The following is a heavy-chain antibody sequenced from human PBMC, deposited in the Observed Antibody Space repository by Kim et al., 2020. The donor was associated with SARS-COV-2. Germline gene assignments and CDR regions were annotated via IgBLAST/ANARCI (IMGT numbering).Heavy chain of an antibody. CDR2: IYSGGST. CDR1: GFTVSSNY. V-gene: IGHV3-53*04. J-gene: IGHJ6*03. CDR3: ARDLSDSNYVAYYYYYMDV. Sequence: GGSLRLSCAASGFTVSSNYMSWVRQAPGKGLEWVSVIYSGGSTYYADSVKGRFTISRHNSKNTLYLQMNSLRAEDTAVYYCARDLSDSNYVAYYYYYMDVWGKGTTVTVSS. D-gene: IGHD4-4*01.